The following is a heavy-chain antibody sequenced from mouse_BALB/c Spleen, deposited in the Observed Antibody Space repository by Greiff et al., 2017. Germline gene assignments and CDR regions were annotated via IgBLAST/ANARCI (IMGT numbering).Heavy chain of an antibody. CDR1: GFTFSDYG. CDR2: ISNLAYSI. CDR3: ARVGSSPAWFAY. V-gene: IGHV5-15*02. D-gene: IGHD1-1*01. Sequence: EVKLEESGGGLVQPGGSRKLSCAASGFTFSDYGMAWVRQAPGKGPEWVAFISNLAYSIYYADTVTGRFTISRENAKNTLYLEMSSLRSEDTAMYYCARVGSSPAWFAYWGQGTLVTVSA. J-gene: IGHJ3*01.